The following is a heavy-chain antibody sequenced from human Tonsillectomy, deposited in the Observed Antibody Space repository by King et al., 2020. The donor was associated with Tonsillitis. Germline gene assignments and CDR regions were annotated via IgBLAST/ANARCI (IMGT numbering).Heavy chain of an antibody. D-gene: IGHD3-22*01. V-gene: IGHV3-48*04. CDR1: GFTFSAYT. CDR2: ISSTSRVI. CDR3: ASLGSYYYEGQGERYFDS. J-gene: IGHJ4*02. Sequence: VQLVESGGALIQPGGSLRLSCAASGFTFSAYTMNWVRQAPGKGLEWISFISSTSRVIYYSDSVKGRFITSRDNTQSSLFLQMNSLRVEDTAIYYCASLGSYYYEGQGERYFDSWGQGTLVTVSS.